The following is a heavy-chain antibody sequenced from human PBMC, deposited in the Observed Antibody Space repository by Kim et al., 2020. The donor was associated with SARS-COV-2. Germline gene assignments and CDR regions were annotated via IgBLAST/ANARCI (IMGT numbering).Heavy chain of an antibody. CDR3: AKRGNVGY. Sequence: GGSTYTPDSVKGRFTISRGNSKNALYLQMNSLRAEDTAVYYCAKRGNVGYWGQGTLVTVSS. CDR2: GGST. J-gene: IGHJ4*02. V-gene: IGHV3-23*01. D-gene: IGHD3-16*01.